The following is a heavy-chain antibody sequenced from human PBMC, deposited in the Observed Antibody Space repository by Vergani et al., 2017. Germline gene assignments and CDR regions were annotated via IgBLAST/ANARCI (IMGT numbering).Heavy chain of an antibody. CDR3: ARDPGAVAYDAFDI. Sequence: QVQLVESGGGVVQPGRSLRLSCAASGFTFSSYGMHWVRQAPGKGLEWVAVIWYDGSNKYYADSVKGRLTISRDNSKNTLYLQMNSLRAEDTAVYYCARDPGAVAYDAFDIWGQGRMVTVAS. J-gene: IGHJ3*02. CDR2: IWYDGSNK. V-gene: IGHV3-33*01. D-gene: IGHD6-19*01. CDR1: GFTFSSYG.